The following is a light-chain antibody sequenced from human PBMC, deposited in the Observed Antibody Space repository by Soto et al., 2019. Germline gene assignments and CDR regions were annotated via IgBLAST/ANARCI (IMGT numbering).Light chain of an antibody. V-gene: IGLV2-11*01. CDR1: SSDVGTYNY. J-gene: IGLJ3*02. Sequence: QSALTQPRSVSGSPGQSVPISCTGTSSDVGTYNYVSWYQQHPGQAPKLMIYDVNNRPSGVPDRFSGSKSGNTASLTISGLQAEDEADYYCCSYAGGNGVFGGGTKLTVL. CDR2: DVN. CDR3: CSYAGGNGV.